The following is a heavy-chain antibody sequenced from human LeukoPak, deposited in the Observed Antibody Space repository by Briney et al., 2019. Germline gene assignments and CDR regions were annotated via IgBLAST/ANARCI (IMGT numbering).Heavy chain of an antibody. CDR3: ARRPYWFFDL. CDR1: GFTFSSYS. Sequence: GSLRLSCAASGFTFSSYSMNWVRQAPGKGLEWVGHISYSGSTNYNPSLKSRLTISVDTSKKQFSLNLSSVTAADTAVYFCARRPYWFFDLWGRGTLVTVSS. CDR2: ISYSGST. V-gene: IGHV4-59*01. J-gene: IGHJ2*01.